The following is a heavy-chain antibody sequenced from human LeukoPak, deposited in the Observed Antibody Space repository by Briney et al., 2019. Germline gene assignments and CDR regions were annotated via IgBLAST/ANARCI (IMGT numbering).Heavy chain of an antibody. Sequence: GESLKISCKGSGYSFISYWIAWVRQMPGKGLERMGIIYPGDSDTRYSPSFRGQVIISADKSIRTAYLQWTSLKASDTAMYYCARHTGEGSHFQHWGQGSLVTVSS. CDR2: IYPGDSDT. V-gene: IGHV5-51*01. D-gene: IGHD3-16*01. CDR1: GYSFISYW. J-gene: IGHJ1*01. CDR3: ARHTGEGSHFQH.